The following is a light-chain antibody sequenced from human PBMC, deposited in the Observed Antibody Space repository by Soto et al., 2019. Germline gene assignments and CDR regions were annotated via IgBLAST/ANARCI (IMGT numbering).Light chain of an antibody. V-gene: IGLV2-14*01. J-gene: IGLJ3*02. CDR2: EVS. CDR1: SSDVGGYDF. Sequence: QSVLTQPASVSGSPGQSITISCTGTSSDVGGYDFVSWYQHHPGKVPKLMIFEVSKRPSGVSNRFSGSKSGNTASLTISGLQAEDEADYYCQSYDNILSGPLFGGGTKLTVL. CDR3: QSYDNILSGPL.